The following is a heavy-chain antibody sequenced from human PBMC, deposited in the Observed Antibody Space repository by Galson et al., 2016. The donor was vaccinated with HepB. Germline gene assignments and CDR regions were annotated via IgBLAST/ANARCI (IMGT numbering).Heavy chain of an antibody. CDR2: ISRTSSYI. CDR3: ARDMAGYNWIDF. CDR1: GFTFNTYD. V-gene: IGHV3-21*01. J-gene: IGHJ5*01. D-gene: IGHD6-19*01. Sequence: SLRLSCAASGFTFNTYDMNWVRQAPGKGLEWVSSISRTSSYIYYADSVRGRFTISRDNANNSLFLQLNSLRAADTAIYYGARDMAGYNWIDFWGLGTLVTVSS.